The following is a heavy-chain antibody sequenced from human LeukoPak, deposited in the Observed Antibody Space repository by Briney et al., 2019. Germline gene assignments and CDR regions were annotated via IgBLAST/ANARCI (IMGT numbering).Heavy chain of an antibody. CDR3: AKGGIAAAAGFWGDY. CDR1: GFIFSSYA. D-gene: IGHD6-13*01. V-gene: IGHV3-23*01. CDR2: ISGGGSYT. Sequence: GGSLRLSCAASGFIFSSYAMSWVRQAPGKGPEWVSAISGGGSYTYYAGSVEGRFTVSRDNSKNTLYLQMNSLRAEDTAVYYCAKGGIAAAAGFWGDYWGQGALVTVSS. J-gene: IGHJ4*02.